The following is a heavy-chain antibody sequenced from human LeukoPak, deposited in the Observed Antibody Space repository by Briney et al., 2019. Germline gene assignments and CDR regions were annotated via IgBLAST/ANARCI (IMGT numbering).Heavy chain of an antibody. V-gene: IGHV3-21*01. CDR2: ISISSSYI. CDR1: GFTFSSYS. CDR3: ARNYDILTGYYTQSHYYYYYGMDV. Sequence: GGSLRLSCAASGFTFSSYSMNWVRQAPGKGLEWVSSISISSSYIYYADSVKGRFTISRDNAKNSLYLQMNSLRAEDTAVYYCARNYDILTGYYTQSHYYYYYGMDVWGKGTTVTVSS. D-gene: IGHD3-9*01. J-gene: IGHJ6*04.